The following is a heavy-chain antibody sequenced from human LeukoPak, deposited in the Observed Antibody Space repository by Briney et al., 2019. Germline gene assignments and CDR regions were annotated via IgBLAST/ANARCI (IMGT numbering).Heavy chain of an antibody. J-gene: IGHJ3*02. V-gene: IGHV3-7*01. D-gene: IGHD6-19*01. CDR2: IKQDGSEK. CDR1: EFTFSSYW. Sequence: GGSLRLSCAASEFTFSSYWMSWVRQAPGKGLEWVANIKQDGSEKYYVDSVKGRFTISRDNAKNSLHLQMNSLRAEDTAVYYCARSTISGWFHAFDIWGQGTMVTVSS. CDR3: ARSTISGWFHAFDI.